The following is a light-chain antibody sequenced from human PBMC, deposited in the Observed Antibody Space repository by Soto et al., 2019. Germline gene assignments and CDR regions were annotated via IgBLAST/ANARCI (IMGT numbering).Light chain of an antibody. Sequence: QSVLTQPPSVSGSPGQRVTISCTGSSSNIGAGYPVHWYQQLPGTAPKLLVAGNRPSGVPDRFSVSKSGASASLAITGLPAEDEADDYCQSYDSRLSRRWVFGGGTKVTVL. CDR2: G. V-gene: IGLV1-40*01. J-gene: IGLJ3*02. CDR3: QSYDSRLSRRWV. CDR1: SSNIGAGYP.